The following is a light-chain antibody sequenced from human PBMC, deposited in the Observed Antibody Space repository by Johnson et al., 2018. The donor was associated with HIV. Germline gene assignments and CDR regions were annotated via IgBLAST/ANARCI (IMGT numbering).Light chain of an antibody. Sequence: QSVLTQPPSVSAAPGQKVTISCSGSSFNIGNNYVSWYQQLPGTAPKLLIYDNYKRPSGIPDRFYGSKSGTSATLGITGLQTGDEADYYCGTWDSSLSAYVFGTGTKVTVL. V-gene: IGLV1-51*01. CDR2: DNY. CDR1: SFNIGNNY. J-gene: IGLJ1*01. CDR3: GTWDSSLSAYV.